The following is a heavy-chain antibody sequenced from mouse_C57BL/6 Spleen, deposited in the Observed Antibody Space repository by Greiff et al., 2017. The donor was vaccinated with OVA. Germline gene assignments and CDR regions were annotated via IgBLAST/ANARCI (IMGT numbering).Heavy chain of an antibody. CDR2: IHPNSGST. CDR3: ARSSMVTTAMDY. Sequence: VKLQQPGAELVKPGASVKLSCKASGYTFTSYWMHWVKQRPGQGLEWIGMIHPNSGSTNYNEKFKSKATLTVDKSSSTAYMQLSSLTSEDSAVYYCARSSMVTTAMDYWGQGTSVTVSS. J-gene: IGHJ4*01. D-gene: IGHD2-2*01. CDR1: GYTFTSYW. V-gene: IGHV1-64*01.